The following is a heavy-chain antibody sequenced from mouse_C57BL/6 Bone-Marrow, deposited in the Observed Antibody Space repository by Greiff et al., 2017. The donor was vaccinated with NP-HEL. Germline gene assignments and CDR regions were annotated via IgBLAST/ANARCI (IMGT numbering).Heavy chain of an antibody. J-gene: IGHJ1*03. CDR2: INPNNGGT. Sequence: VQLQQSGPELVKPGASVKISCKASGYTFTDYYMNWVKQSHGKSLEWIGDINPNNGGTSYNQQFKGKATLTVDKSSSTAYMELRSLTSEDSAVYYCARSITTVVAGNWYFDVWGTGTTVTVSS. CDR3: ARSITTVVAGNWYFDV. V-gene: IGHV1-26*01. CDR1: GYTFTDYY. D-gene: IGHD1-1*01.